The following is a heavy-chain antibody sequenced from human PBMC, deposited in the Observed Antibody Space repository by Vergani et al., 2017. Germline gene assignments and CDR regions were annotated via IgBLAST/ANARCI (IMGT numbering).Heavy chain of an antibody. CDR1: GFTFSNAL. V-gene: IGHV3-15*01. J-gene: IGHJ4*02. CDR2: IKSKTDGGTT. D-gene: IGHD4-17*01. CDR3: ARALLTVTTSDY. Sequence: EVQLVESGGGLVKPGGSLRLSCAASGFTFSNALMRWVRQAPGKGLEWVGRIKSKTDGGTTDYAAPVKGRFTISRDDSKNTLYLQMNSLKTEDTAVYYCARALLTVTTSDYWGQGTLVTVSS.